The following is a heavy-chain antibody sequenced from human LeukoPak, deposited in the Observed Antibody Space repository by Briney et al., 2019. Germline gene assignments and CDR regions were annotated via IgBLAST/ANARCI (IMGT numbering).Heavy chain of an antibody. CDR2: INHSGST. V-gene: IGHV4-34*01. J-gene: IGHJ1*01. CDR1: GGSFSGYY. Sequence: SETLSLTCAVYGGSFSGYYWSWIRQPPGKGLEWIGEINHSGSTNYNPSLKSRVTISVDTSKNQFSLKPSSVTAADTAVYYCARGVYCSGGSCSEYFQHWGQGTLVTVSS. CDR3: ARGVYCSGGSCSEYFQH. D-gene: IGHD2-15*01.